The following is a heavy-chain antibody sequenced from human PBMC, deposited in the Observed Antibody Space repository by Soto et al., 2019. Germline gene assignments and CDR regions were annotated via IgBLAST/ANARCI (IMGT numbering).Heavy chain of an antibody. CDR2: IYKISTT. D-gene: IGHD7-27*01. V-gene: IGHV4-30-4*01. J-gene: IGHJ5*01. CDR1: GDSISNVDYF. CDR3: ARGRYCLTGRCFPNWFDS. Sequence: TLSLTWSFSGDSISNVDYFCAFILQPPGQALEYILCIYKISTTYDNPSFESRVAISVDTSKSQFSLNVTPVTAADTAVYFCARGRYCLTGRCFPNWFDSWGQGALVTVSS.